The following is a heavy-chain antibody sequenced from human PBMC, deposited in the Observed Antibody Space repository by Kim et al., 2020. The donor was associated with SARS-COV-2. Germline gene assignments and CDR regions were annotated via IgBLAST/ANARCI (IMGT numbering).Heavy chain of an antibody. D-gene: IGHD1-26*01. V-gene: IGHV3-7*03. J-gene: IGHJ4*02. CDR2: IKEDGSEK. CDR1: GFTFSWYW. Sequence: GGSLRLSCAASGFTFSWYWMTWVRQAPGKGLEWVANIKEDGSEKHYVDSVKGRFTISRDNAKNSLFPQMNSLRAEDTAVYYCARSYSWAFDDWGQGTLVTVSS. CDR3: ARSYSWAFDD.